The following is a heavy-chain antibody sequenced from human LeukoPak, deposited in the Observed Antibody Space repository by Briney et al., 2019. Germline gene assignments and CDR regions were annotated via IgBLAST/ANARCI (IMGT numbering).Heavy chain of an antibody. CDR1: GFAFSSYW. V-gene: IGHV3-7*01. Sequence: GGSLRLSCAASGFAFSSYWMSWVRQAPGKGLEWVANIKQDGSNKYYADSVKGRFTISRDNSKNTLYLQMNSLRAEDTAVYYCARDRGSSDYYFDYWGQGTLVTVSS. D-gene: IGHD1-26*01. J-gene: IGHJ4*02. CDR3: ARDRGSSDYYFDY. CDR2: IKQDGSNK.